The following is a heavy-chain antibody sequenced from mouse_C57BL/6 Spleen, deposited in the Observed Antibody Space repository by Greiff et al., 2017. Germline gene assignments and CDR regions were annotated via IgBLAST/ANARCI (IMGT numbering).Heavy chain of an antibody. CDR3: ARASYYGSSPLHAMDY. V-gene: IGHV1-50*01. J-gene: IGHJ4*01. Sequence: VQLQQPGAELVKPGASVKLSCKASGYTFTSYWMQWVKQRPGQGLEWIGEIDPSDSYTNYNQKFKGKATLTVDTSSSTAYMQLSSLTSEDSAVYYCARASYYGSSPLHAMDYWGQGTSVTVSS. CDR2: IDPSDSYT. D-gene: IGHD1-1*01. CDR1: GYTFTSYW.